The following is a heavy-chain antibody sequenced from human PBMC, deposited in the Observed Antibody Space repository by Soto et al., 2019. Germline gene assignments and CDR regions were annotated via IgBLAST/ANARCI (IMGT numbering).Heavy chain of an antibody. V-gene: IGHV2-5*02. Sequence: QLTLKESGPTLVKPTQTLTMTCTFYGFSITTSGAGVDCIRQPPGKALEWLALIYWDDDKRYSPSLKSRLTITKDNSKNQVVLTMTNMDPAEKATYLCAHRTITVTWWFDRWGQGNLVTVSS. CDR2: IYWDDDK. CDR1: GFSITTSGAG. D-gene: IGHD5-12*01. CDR3: AHRTITVTWWFDR. J-gene: IGHJ5*02.